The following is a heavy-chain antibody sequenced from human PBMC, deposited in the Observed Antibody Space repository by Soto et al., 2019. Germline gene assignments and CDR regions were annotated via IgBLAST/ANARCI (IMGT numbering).Heavy chain of an antibody. CDR2: IWYDGSNK. CDR3: ARDKSPLVVVRWYGMDV. D-gene: IGHD3-22*01. Sequence: GGSLRLSCAASGFTFSSYGMHWVRQAPGKGLEWVAVIWYDGSNKYYADSVKGRFTISRDNSKNTLYLQMNSLRAEDTAVYYCARDKSPLVVVRWYGMDVWGQGTTVTVSS. V-gene: IGHV3-33*01. J-gene: IGHJ6*02. CDR1: GFTFSSYG.